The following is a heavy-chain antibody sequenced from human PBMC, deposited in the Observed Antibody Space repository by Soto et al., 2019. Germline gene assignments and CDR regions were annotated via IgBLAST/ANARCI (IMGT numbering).Heavy chain of an antibody. Sequence: SETLSLTCSVSGVSINSYYWSWIRQPPGKGLEWIWHIYNNGRTNYNPSLKSRVTISVDTSKSQLSLRLSSVTAADTAVYYCAKYDFWSGYYNYWGQGTLVTVPS. CDR2: IYNNGRT. D-gene: IGHD3-3*01. CDR3: AKYDFWSGYYNY. V-gene: IGHV4-59*01. J-gene: IGHJ4*02. CDR1: GVSINSYY.